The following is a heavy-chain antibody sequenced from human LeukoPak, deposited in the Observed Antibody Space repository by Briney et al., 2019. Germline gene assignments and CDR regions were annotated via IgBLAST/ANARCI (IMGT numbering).Heavy chain of an antibody. CDR2: IWYDGSNK. D-gene: IGHD2-21*02. Sequence: PGRSLRLSCAASRFTFSSYGMHWVRQAPGKGQEWVAVIWYDGSNKYYADSVKGRFTISRDNSKNTLYLQMNSLRAEDTAVYYCARVWGDQTFDYWGQGTLVTVSS. CDR3: ARVWGDQTFDY. CDR1: RFTFSSYG. V-gene: IGHV3-33*01. J-gene: IGHJ4*02.